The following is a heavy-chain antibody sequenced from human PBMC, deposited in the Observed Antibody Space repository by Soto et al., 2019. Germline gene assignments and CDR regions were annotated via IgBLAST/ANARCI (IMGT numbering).Heavy chain of an antibody. V-gene: IGHV3-74*01. CDR2: INSDGSST. J-gene: IGHJ5*02. CDR3: ASNQFNYYDPFDP. Sequence: GGSLRLSCAASGFTFSSYLMHWVRQAPGKGLVWVSRINSDGSSTSYADSVNGRFTIYRDNAKNTLYLQMNSLRAEDTAVYYCASNQFNYYDPFDPWGQGTLVTVSS. CDR1: GFTFSSYL. D-gene: IGHD3-22*01.